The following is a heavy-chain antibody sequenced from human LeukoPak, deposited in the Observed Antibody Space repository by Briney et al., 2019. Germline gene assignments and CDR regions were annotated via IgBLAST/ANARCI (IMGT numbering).Heavy chain of an antibody. CDR2: MNPNSGNT. CDR3: ARAGSGWYRYYYYGMDV. Sequence: ASAKVSCKASGYTFTSYDINWVRQATGQGLEWMGWMNPNSGNTGYAQKFQGRVTMTRNTSISTAYMELSSLRSEDTAVYYCARAGSGWYRYYYYGMDVWGQGTTVTVSS. J-gene: IGHJ6*02. D-gene: IGHD6-19*01. CDR1: GYTFTSYD. V-gene: IGHV1-8*01.